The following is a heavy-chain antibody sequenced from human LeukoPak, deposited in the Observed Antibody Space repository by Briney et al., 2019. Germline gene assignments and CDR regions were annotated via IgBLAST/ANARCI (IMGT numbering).Heavy chain of an antibody. D-gene: IGHD2-15*01. J-gene: IGHJ4*02. CDR2: INHSGST. CDR1: GGSFSGYY. CDR3: ARGEVVDY. V-gene: IGHV4-34*01. Sequence: SETLSLTCAVYGGSFSGYYWSWIRQPPGKGLEWIGEINHSGSTNYNPSLKSRVTISVDTSKDQFSLKLSSVTAADTAVYYCARGEVVDYWGQGTLVTVSS.